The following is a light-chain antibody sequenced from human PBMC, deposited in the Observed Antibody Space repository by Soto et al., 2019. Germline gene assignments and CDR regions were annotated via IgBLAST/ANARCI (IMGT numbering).Light chain of an antibody. Sequence: EIVLTQSPGTLSVSPGDRVTLSCRASQSVDINLAWYQQRAGQAPRLLIHGATTRATGIPARFSGSGSGTEFTLTISSLQPDDFATYYCQHYNSYSEAFGQGTKVDIK. J-gene: IGKJ1*01. V-gene: IGKV3-15*01. CDR2: GAT. CDR1: QSVDIN. CDR3: QHYNSYSEA.